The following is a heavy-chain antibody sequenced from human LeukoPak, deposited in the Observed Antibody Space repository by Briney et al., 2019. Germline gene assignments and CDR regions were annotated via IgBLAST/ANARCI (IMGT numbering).Heavy chain of an antibody. J-gene: IGHJ4*02. Sequence: GGSLRLSCAASGFTFSSYSMNWVRQAPGKGLEWVSYISSSSSTIYYADSVKGRFTISRDNAKNSLYLQMNSLRAEDTAVYYCARESGVRGVIPMYFDYWGQGTLVTVSS. D-gene: IGHD3-10*01. CDR1: GFTFSSYS. V-gene: IGHV3-48*01. CDR2: ISSSSSTI. CDR3: ARESGVRGVIPMYFDY.